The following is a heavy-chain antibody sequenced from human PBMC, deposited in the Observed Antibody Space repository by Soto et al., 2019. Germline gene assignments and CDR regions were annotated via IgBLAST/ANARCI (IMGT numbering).Heavy chain of an antibody. D-gene: IGHD3-16*01. CDR3: ARQVQMLWAYFDY. J-gene: IGHJ4*02. V-gene: IGHV1-69*01. Sequence: QVQLVQSGAEVKKPGSSVKVSCKASGGPFSSFALNWVRQAPGQGLEWMGGIIPILGSPNYPQTFQGRVTITADESTSTVYLHLSSLKSEDTAVYYCARQVQMLWAYFDYWGQGTLVTVSS. CDR2: IIPILGSP. CDR1: GGPFSSFA.